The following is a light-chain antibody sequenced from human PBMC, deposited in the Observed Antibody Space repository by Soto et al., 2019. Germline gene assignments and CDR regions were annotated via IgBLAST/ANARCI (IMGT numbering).Light chain of an antibody. V-gene: IGKV1-39*01. J-gene: IGKJ5*01. CDR2: AAS. Sequence: DIQMTQSPSSLSASVVDRVTISCRASQGIRNDLAWCQQKPGRAPKILIYAASSLQSGVPSRFTGSGSGTDFTLSISSLQPEDTSTYYCQQGYGNPFTFGQGTRLEIK. CDR3: QQGYGNPFT. CDR1: QGIRND.